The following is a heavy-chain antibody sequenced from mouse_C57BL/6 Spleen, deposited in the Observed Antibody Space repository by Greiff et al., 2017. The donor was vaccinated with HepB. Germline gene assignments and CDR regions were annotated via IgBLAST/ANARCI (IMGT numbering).Heavy chain of an antibody. V-gene: IGHV1-22*01. CDR3: ARLLSYAYYYGSSYVDY. D-gene: IGHD1-1*01. J-gene: IGHJ2*01. CDR1: GYTFTDYN. CDR2: INPNNGGT. Sequence: EVQLQQSGPELVKPGASVKMSCKASGYTFTDYNMHWVKQSHGKSLEWIGYINPNNGGTSYNQKFKGKATLTVNKSSSTAYMELRSLTSEESAVYYCARLLSYAYYYGSSYVDYWGQGTTLTVSS.